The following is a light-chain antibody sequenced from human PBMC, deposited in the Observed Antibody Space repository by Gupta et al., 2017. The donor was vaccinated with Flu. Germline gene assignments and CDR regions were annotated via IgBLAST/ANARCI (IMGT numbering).Light chain of an antibody. CDR1: QSISSY. J-gene: IGKJ4*01. CDR3: QQSYRTPHT. Sequence: DIQITQSPSSLSASVGDRVTITCRASQSISSYLNWYQQKPGKAPKLLIYAASSLQSEVPLRFSGSGSETDFTLTISSLQPEDFATYYCQQSYRTPHTFGGGTKVEIK. CDR2: AAS. V-gene: IGKV1-39*01.